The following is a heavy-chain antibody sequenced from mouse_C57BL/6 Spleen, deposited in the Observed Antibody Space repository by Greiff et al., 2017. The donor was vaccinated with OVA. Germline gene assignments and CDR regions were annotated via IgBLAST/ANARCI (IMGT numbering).Heavy chain of an antibody. Sequence: VQLQQSGPGLVQPSQSLSITCTVSGFSLTSYGVHWVRQSPGKGLGWRGVLWSGGSTDYNAAFISRLSISKDNSKSQVFFKMNSLQADDTAIYYCARIYDYDGLAWFAYWGQGTLVTVSA. J-gene: IGHJ3*01. CDR1: GFSLTSYG. CDR2: LWSGGST. D-gene: IGHD2-4*01. CDR3: ARIYDYDGLAWFAY. V-gene: IGHV2-2*01.